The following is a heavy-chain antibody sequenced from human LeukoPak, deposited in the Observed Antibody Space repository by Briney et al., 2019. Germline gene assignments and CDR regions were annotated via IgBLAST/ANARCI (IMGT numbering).Heavy chain of an antibody. V-gene: IGHV4-59*08. J-gene: IGHJ3*02. Sequence: KTSETLSLTCTVSGGSISSYYWSWIRQPPGKGLEWIGNIYYSGSTNYNPSLKSRVAISVDTSKNQFSLKLSSVTAADTAVYYCARAASGSYSVILRPSQGAFDIWGQGTMVTVSS. D-gene: IGHD1-26*01. CDR2: IYYSGST. CDR3: ARAASGSYSVILRPSQGAFDI. CDR1: GGSISSYY.